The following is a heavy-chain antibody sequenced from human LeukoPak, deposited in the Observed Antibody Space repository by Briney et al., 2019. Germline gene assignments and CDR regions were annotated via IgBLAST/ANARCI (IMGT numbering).Heavy chain of an antibody. CDR1: GGSFSGYY. D-gene: IGHD5-18*01. CDR3: ARGWLGYSYAGPRNYFDY. J-gene: IGHJ4*02. Sequence: SETLSLTRAVYGGSFSGYYWSWIRQPPGKGLEWIGEISHSGSTNYNPSLKSRVTISVDTSKNQFSLKLSSVTAADTAVYYCARGWLGYSYAGPRNYFDYWGQGTLVTVSS. V-gene: IGHV4-34*01. CDR2: ISHSGST.